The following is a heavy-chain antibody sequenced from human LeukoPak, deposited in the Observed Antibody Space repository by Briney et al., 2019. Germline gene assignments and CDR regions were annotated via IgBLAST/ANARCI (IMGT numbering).Heavy chain of an antibody. J-gene: IGHJ4*02. CDR1: GFTFNSYA. CDR2: ISNDGREK. D-gene: IGHD2-15*01. V-gene: IGHV3-30*01. Sequence: PGRSLRLSCAASGFTFNSYAMFWVRQAPGKGLEWVAFISNDGREKYSAGSVKGRFSISRDNSKNTLTLQVTSLRPEDTATYYCASGVDEKLGIDFWGQGTLVTVSS. CDR3: ASGVDEKLGIDF.